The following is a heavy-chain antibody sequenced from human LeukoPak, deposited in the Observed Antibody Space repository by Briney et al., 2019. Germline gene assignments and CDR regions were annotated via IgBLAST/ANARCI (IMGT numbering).Heavy chain of an antibody. D-gene: IGHD1-14*01. V-gene: IGHV3-11*05. Sequence: PGGSLRLSCAASGFTFSDYYMSWIRQAPGKGLEWVSYISSSSSYTSYADSVKGRFTISRDNAKKSLYLQMNSLRAEDTAVYYCARDRNRVWDFDLWGRGTLVTVSS. J-gene: IGHJ2*01. CDR3: ARDRNRVWDFDL. CDR2: ISSSSSYT. CDR1: GFTFSDYY.